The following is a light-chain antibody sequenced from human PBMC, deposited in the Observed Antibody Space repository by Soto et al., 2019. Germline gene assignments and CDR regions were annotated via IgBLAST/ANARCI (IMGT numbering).Light chain of an antibody. CDR3: QQYYSPPWT. CDR1: QNLLYSSNNKNY. Sequence: IVMTQSPDSLAVSLGEWATINCKSSQNLLYSSNNKNYLAWYQQKPGQPLKLLIYWASTRESGVPDRFSGSGSGTDFTRTISRLQAEDVAVYFCQQYYSPPWTFGQGTKVEV. CDR2: WAS. V-gene: IGKV4-1*01. J-gene: IGKJ1*01.